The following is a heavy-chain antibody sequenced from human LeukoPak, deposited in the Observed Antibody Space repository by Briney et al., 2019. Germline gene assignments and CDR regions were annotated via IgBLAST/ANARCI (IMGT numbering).Heavy chain of an antibody. V-gene: IGHV3-11*06. CDR1: GFTFSDYY. D-gene: IGHD3-10*01. J-gene: IGHJ4*02. CDR2: ISGSGDYT. CDR3: ARVVRGLFNLGD. Sequence: PGGSLRLSCAVSGFTFSDYYMSWIRQAPGKGLEWLSYISGSGDYTNYADSVKGRFTVSRDNAKNSLFLQMNSLRDEDTAVYYCARVVRGLFNLGDWGQGTLVTVSS.